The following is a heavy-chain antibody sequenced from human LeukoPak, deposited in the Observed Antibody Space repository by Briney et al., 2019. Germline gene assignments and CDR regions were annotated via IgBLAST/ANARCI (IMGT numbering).Heavy chain of an antibody. CDR1: GGTFSSYA. V-gene: IGHV1-69*05. CDR2: IIPIFGTA. D-gene: IGHD3-3*01. J-gene: IGHJ6*03. Sequence: SVKVSCKASGGTFSSYAISWVRQAPGQGLEWMGGIIPIFGTANYAQKFQGRVTITTDESTSTAYMELSSLSSEDTAVYYCAREVGGYYGEDYYYYYMDVWGKGTTVTVSS. CDR3: AREVGGYYGEDYYYYYMDV.